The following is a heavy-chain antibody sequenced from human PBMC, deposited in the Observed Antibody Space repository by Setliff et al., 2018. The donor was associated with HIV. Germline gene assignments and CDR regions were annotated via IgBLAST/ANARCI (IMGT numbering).Heavy chain of an antibody. Sequence: ASVKVSCKSSGYTFTDYFMHWVRQAPGQGLEWMGWISPDNSNTRISQRFRGSVTMTRDRSINTAYMEFSGLTSDDTAVYYCARQLSNSFDYWGQGTLVTVSS. CDR3: ARQLSNSFDY. D-gene: IGHD1-1*01. CDR2: ISPDNSNT. J-gene: IGHJ4*02. V-gene: IGHV1-2*02. CDR1: GYTFTDYF.